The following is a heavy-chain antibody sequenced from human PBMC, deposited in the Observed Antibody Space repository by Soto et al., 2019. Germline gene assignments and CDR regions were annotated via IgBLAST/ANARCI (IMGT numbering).Heavy chain of an antibody. V-gene: IGHV3-11*01. Sequence: GQLVQSGGGLVEPGGSLRLSCAASGFTFSDYHMIWVRQAPGKGLEWVSYMNDRGDSIYYVDSVKGRITISRDNAKNTLLMQMNSLRAEDTAVYYCAREPPGFLEEFAVFAFDVWGQGTMVTVSS. D-gene: IGHD3-3*01. CDR2: MNDRGDSI. CDR3: AREPPGFLEEFAVFAFDV. J-gene: IGHJ3*01. CDR1: GFTFSDYH.